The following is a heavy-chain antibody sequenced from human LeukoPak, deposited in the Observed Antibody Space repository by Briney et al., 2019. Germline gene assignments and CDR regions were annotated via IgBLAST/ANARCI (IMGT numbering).Heavy chain of an antibody. CDR2: VDPEDGET. Sequence: VKVSCKVSGYTFTDYYMHWVQQAPGKGLEWMGLVDPEDGETIYAEKFQGRVTITADTSTDTAYMELSSLRSEDTAVYYCATRGETAAFDIWGQGTMVTVSS. CDR3: ATRGETAAFDI. J-gene: IGHJ3*02. V-gene: IGHV1-69-2*01. D-gene: IGHD3-16*01. CDR1: GYTFTDYY.